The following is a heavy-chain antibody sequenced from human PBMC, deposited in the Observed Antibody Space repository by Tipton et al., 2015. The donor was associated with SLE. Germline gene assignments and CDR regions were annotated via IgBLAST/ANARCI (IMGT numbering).Heavy chain of an antibody. Sequence: TLSLTCTVSGGSISSSSYYWGWIRQPPGKGLEWIGEINHSGSTNYNPSLKSRVTISVDTSKNQFSLKLSSVTAADTAVYYCARGGGYSYYYYYMDVWGKGTTVTVSS. CDR2: INHSGST. CDR1: GGSISSSSYY. V-gene: IGHV4-39*07. CDR3: ARGGGYSYYYYYMDV. D-gene: IGHD6-13*01. J-gene: IGHJ6*03.